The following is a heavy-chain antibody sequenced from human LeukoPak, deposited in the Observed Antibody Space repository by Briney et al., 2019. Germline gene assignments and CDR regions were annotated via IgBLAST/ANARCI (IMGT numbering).Heavy chain of an antibody. CDR1: GGTFSSYA. CDR2: IIPIFGTA. Sequence: ASVKVSCKASGGTFSSYAISWVRQAPGQGLEWMGGIIPIFGTANYAQKFQGRVTITADEFTSTAYMELSSLRSEDTAVYYCARDPIPALAAAGTGLPYYFDYWGQGTLVTVSS. J-gene: IGHJ4*02. CDR3: ARDPIPALAAAGTGLPYYFDY. D-gene: IGHD6-13*01. V-gene: IGHV1-69*13.